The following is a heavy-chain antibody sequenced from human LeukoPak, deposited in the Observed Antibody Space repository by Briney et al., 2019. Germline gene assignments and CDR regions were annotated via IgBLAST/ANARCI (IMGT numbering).Heavy chain of an antibody. CDR3: ARGMGYSYGRLDY. V-gene: IGHV4-34*01. Sequence: PSETLSLTCAVYGGSFSGYYWSWIRQPPGKRLEWIGETNHSGSTNYNPSLKSRVTISVDTSKNQFSLKLSSVTAADTAVYYCARGMGYSYGRLDYWGQGTLVTVSS. J-gene: IGHJ4*02. D-gene: IGHD5-18*01. CDR1: GGSFSGYY. CDR2: TNHSGST.